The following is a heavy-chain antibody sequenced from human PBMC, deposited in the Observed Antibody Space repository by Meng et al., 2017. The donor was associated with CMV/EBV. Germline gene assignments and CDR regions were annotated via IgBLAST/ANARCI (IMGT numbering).Heavy chain of an antibody. CDR2: ISSGGIT. V-gene: IGHV3-53*01. J-gene: IGHJ6*02. CDR1: TLSMSS. Sequence: TLSMSSWGWIPQSPEERLWFVSVISSGGITFYAASVKGRFTISRDNAQNTVFLQMNSLRTEDTAVYYCARRPSVIPVSYYGMDVWGRGTTVTVSS. D-gene: IGHD2-21*01. CDR3: ARRPSVIPVSYYGMDV.